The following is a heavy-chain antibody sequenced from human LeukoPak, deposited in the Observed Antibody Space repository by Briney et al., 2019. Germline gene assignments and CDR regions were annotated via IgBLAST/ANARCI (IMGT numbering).Heavy chain of an antibody. CDR1: GGSISSGSYY. CDR2: INTSGST. D-gene: IGHD6-13*01. Sequence: SETLSLTCTVSGGSISSGSYYWSWIRQPAGKGLEWIGRINTSGSTNYNPSLKSRVTISVDTSKNQFSLKLSSVTAADTAVYYCARVAVDSSSWNPEEPHFDYWGQGTLVTVSS. CDR3: ARVAVDSSSWNPEEPHFDY. J-gene: IGHJ4*02. V-gene: IGHV4-61*02.